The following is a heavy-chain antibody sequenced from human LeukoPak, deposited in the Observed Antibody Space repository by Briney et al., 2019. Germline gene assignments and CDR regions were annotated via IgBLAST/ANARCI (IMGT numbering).Heavy chain of an antibody. Sequence: PSETLSLTCTVSGGSISSYYWSWIRQPPGKGLEWIGYIYYSGSTNYNPSLKSRVTISVDTSKNQFSLKLSSVTAADTAVYYCARGKFRSPRVFDPWGQGTLVTVSS. D-gene: IGHD6-13*01. J-gene: IGHJ5*02. CDR3: ARGKFRSPRVFDP. CDR2: IYYSGST. V-gene: IGHV4-59*12. CDR1: GGSISSYY.